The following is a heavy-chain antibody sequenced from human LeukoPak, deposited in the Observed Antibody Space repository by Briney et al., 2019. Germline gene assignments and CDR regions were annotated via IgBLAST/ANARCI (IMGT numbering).Heavy chain of an antibody. V-gene: IGHV3-21*03. J-gene: IGHJ4*02. CDR1: GFTFSSYN. Sequence: GGSLRLSCAASGFTFSSYNMNRVRQAPGKGLEWASSISSSSNYIYYADSVEGRFTISRDNAKNSLYLQMNSLRAEDTAVYYCARALYHDFWSGYYGYDYWGQGALVTVSS. D-gene: IGHD3-3*01. CDR3: ARALYHDFWSGYYGYDY. CDR2: ISSSSNYI.